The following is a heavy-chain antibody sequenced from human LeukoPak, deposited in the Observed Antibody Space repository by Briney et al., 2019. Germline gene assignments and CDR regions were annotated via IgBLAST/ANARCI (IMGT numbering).Heavy chain of an antibody. D-gene: IGHD6-13*01. CDR2: IRYDVSNK. J-gene: IGHJ4*02. CDR1: GFTFSSYC. Sequence: GGSLRPSCAASGFTFSSYCMHWVRQPPGKWLEWVAFIRYDVSNKYYADSVKGRFSIARDNAKNTLYLQINNLRGNGTAISYCAWSNPAGSSWRPFDNWGQGTLVTVSS. CDR3: AWSNPAGSSWRPFDN. V-gene: IGHV3-30*02.